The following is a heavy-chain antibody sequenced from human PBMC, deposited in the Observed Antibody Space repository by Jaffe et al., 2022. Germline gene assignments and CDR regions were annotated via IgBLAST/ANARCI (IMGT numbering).Heavy chain of an antibody. CDR1: GGSFSGYY. D-gene: IGHD6-13*01. V-gene: IGHV4-34*01. J-gene: IGHJ5*02. CDR3: ARGVEYSSSWYIRWFDP. CDR2: INHSGST. Sequence: QVQLQQWGAGLLKPSETLSLTCAVYGGSFSGYYWSWIRQPPGKGLEWIGEINHSGSTNYNPSLKSRVTISVDTSKNQFSLKLSSVTAADTAVYYCARGVEYSSSWYIRWFDPWGQGTLVTVSS.